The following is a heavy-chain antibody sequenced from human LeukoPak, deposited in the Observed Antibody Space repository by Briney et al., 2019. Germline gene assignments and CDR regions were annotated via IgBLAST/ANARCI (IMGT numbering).Heavy chain of an antibody. J-gene: IGHJ4*02. V-gene: IGHV1-2*04. CDR3: ASSLPMNVVVPAATHYDY. D-gene: IGHD2-2*01. CDR2: INPNSGGT. Sequence: ASVKVSCKASGYTFTGYYMHWVRQAPGQGLEWMGWINPNSGGTNYAQKFQGWVTMTRDTSTSTAYMELSRLRSDDTAVYYCASSLPMNVVVPAATHYDYWGQGTLVTVSS. CDR1: GYTFTGYY.